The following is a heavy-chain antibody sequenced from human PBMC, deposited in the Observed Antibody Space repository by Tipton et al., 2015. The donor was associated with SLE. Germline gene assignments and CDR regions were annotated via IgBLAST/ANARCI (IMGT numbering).Heavy chain of an antibody. CDR2: VYYSGTT. CDR1: GGSITNTPYF. J-gene: IGHJ4*02. Sequence: GLVKPSETLSLTCSVSGGSITNTPYFWGWIRQTPGKGLEWIGTVYYSGTTYYSPSLKSRVTISLDTSKNHFSLLLNSVTAADTAVYYCAGHPQLAYVDPWGPGTLVTVSS. CDR3: AGHPQLAYVDP. V-gene: IGHV4-39*07. D-gene: IGHD3-16*01.